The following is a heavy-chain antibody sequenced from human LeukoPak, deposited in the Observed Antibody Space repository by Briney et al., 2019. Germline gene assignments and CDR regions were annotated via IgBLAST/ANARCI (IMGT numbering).Heavy chain of an antibody. CDR1: GGSISSGGYY. J-gene: IGHJ4*02. Sequence: PSETLSLTCTVSGGSISSGGYYWSWIRQHPGQGLEWIGYIYYSGGTYYNPSLKSRVTISVDTSKNQFSLKLSSVTAADTAVYYCARVSSGWLYYFDYWGQGTLVTVSS. CDR3: ARVSSGWLYYFDY. V-gene: IGHV4-31*03. D-gene: IGHD6-19*01. CDR2: IYYSGGT.